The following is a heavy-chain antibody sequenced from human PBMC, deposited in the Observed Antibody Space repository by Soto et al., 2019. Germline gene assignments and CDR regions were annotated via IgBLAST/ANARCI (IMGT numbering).Heavy chain of an antibody. CDR1: GFTFSSYA. D-gene: IGHD3-22*01. CDR2: ISGSGGNT. J-gene: IGHJ5*02. Sequence: LRLSFAASGFTFSSYAMSWVRQAPGKGLEWVSAISGSGGNTYYADSVKGRFTISRDNSKNTLYLQMNGLRAEDTAVYYCANYNYYDASGPSWGQGTLVTVSS. CDR3: ANYNYYDASGPS. V-gene: IGHV3-23*01.